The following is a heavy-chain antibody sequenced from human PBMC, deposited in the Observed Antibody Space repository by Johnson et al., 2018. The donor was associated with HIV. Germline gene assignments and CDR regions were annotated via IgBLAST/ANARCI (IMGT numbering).Heavy chain of an antibody. D-gene: IGHD5/OR15-5a*01. CDR1: GFIFSDYY. J-gene: IGHJ3*02. CDR2: ISSGGGTT. CDR3: AKDGGGAFYDEDAFDT. Sequence: QVQLVESGGGLVKPGGSLRLSCTASGFIFSDYYLNWIGQAPGKGLEWISFISSGGGTTSYSDSVKGRFTIPRDNGKKSLYLQMDSLRAEDTAVYYCAKDGGGAFYDEDAFDTWGQGTMVTISS. V-gene: IGHV3-11*04.